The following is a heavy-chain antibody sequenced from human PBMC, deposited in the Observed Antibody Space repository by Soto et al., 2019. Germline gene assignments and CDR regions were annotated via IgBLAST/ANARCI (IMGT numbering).Heavy chain of an antibody. Sequence: PSETLSLTCTVSGGSISTSRYYWAWIRQPPGKGLEWIGSIYYSGNSYYNPSLKSRVTISVDTSKNQFSLKLRSVTAADTAVYYCARRSYSSGWWVDSWGQGTLVTVSS. V-gene: IGHV4-39*01. CDR3: ARRSYSSGWWVDS. CDR2: IYYSGNS. D-gene: IGHD6-19*01. J-gene: IGHJ4*02. CDR1: GGSISTSRYY.